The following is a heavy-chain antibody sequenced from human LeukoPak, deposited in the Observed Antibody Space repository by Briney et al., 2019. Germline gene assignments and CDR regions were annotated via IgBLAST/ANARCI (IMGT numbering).Heavy chain of an antibody. J-gene: IGHJ4*02. CDR1: GGSISSYY. D-gene: IGHD4-17*01. Sequence: PSETLSLTCTVSGGSISSYYWSWIRQPPGKGLECIGYIYYSGTTNYNPSLKSRVTISVDTSKNQFSLKLRSVTAADTAVYYCARGGDYLFDYWGQRTLVTVSS. CDR3: ARGGDYLFDY. CDR2: IYYSGTT. V-gene: IGHV4-59*01.